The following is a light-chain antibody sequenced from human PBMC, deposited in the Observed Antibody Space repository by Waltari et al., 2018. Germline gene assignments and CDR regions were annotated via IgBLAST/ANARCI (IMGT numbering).Light chain of an antibody. J-gene: IGKJ2*03. Sequence: DIVVTQSPDSLAVSLGERATINCKSSRTLLYSSDNRNYLALFQKKAGKLPRMLIYWSATRESGVSDRFRGSGSGTDFSLSITCLQAEDVAVYYCQQYYSLLFSFGQGTKVEI. CDR3: QQYYSLLFS. CDR1: RTLLYSSDNRNY. CDR2: WSA. V-gene: IGKV4-1*01.